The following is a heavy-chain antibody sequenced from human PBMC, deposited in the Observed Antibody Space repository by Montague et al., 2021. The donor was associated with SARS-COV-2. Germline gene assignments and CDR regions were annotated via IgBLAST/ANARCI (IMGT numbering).Heavy chain of an antibody. CDR1: GDSIISTNW. CDR2: IHHSGDT. CDR3: LRAGGFDNRPPV. D-gene: IGHD3-10*01. Sequence: SETLSLTCGVSGDSIISTNWWSWVRQPPGKGLEWIGEIHHSGDTNYNPSFKSRVTISVDQSENQYSLELNFVTAADTALYYCLRAGGFDNRPPVWGRGVPVIVSS. V-gene: IGHV4-4*02. J-gene: IGHJ4*02.